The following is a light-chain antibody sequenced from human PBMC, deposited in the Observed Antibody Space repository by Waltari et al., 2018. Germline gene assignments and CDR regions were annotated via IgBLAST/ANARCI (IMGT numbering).Light chain of an antibody. CDR3: QQYGSSPLA. CDR1: QSVSSSY. Sequence: DIVLTQSPGTLSLSPGERATLSCRASQSVSSSYLAWYQQKPGQAPRLRIYGASSRATGIPDRFSGSGSGTDFTLTISSLEPEDFAVYYCQQYGSSPLAFGQGTKLEIK. J-gene: IGKJ2*01. V-gene: IGKV3-20*01. CDR2: GAS.